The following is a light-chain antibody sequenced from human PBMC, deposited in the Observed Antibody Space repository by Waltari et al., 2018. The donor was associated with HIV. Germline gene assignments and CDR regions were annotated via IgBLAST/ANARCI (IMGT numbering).Light chain of an antibody. Sequence: NFILTQTHSVSASPGETVILSCTRSSGSIASNTVHRFQQRPGAAPTTIIYEDNQRSSGIPDRFSGSIDTSSNSASLTISGLKTEDEADYYCQSFNDNNEWVFGGGTKVTVL. CDR3: QSFNDNNEWV. J-gene: IGLJ3*02. V-gene: IGLV6-57*03. CDR2: EDN. CDR1: SGSIASNT.